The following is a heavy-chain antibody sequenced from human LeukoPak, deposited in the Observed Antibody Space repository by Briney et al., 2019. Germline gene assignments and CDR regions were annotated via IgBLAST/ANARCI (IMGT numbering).Heavy chain of an antibody. J-gene: IGHJ3*02. D-gene: IGHD5-24*01. Sequence: GGSLRLSCATSGFTFSAYSMNWVRQAPGKGLEWVSSISSSSIYIYYADSLKGRFTISRDNAKNSLFLQMNSLRAEDTAVYYCARGRWDGYNLLDAFDIWGQGTVVTVSS. V-gene: IGHV3-21*01. CDR3: ARGRWDGYNLLDAFDI. CDR2: ISSSSIYI. CDR1: GFTFSAYS.